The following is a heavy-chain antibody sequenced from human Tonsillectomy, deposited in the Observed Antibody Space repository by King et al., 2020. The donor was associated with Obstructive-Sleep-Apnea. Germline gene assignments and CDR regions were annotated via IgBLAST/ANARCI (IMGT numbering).Heavy chain of an antibody. CDR1: GFTFGDYA. D-gene: IGHD5-12*01. CDR3: ARGWATSDI. V-gene: IGHV3-49*03. CDR2: IRRKDYGGTT. Sequence: VQLVESGGDLVQPGRSLRLSCTASGFTFGDYAMSWFRQAPGKGLEWVGFIRRKDYGGTTDYAASVKGRFIISRDDSKSIAYLQMNSLKTDDTAVYYCARGWATSDIWGQGTMVTVSS. J-gene: IGHJ3*02.